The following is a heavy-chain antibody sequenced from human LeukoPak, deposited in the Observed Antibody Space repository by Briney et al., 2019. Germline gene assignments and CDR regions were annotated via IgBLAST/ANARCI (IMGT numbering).Heavy chain of an antibody. CDR3: ARDEWGDAFDI. CDR1: GFTFSSYS. CDR2: ISSSSSYI. D-gene: IGHD1-26*01. V-gene: IGHV3-21*01. Sequence: PGGSLRLSCAASGFTFSSYSMNWVRQAPEKGLEWVSSISSSSSYIHSADSVRGRFTISRDNAKNSLFLQMNSLRAEDTAVYYCARDEWGDAFDIWGQGTMVTVFS. J-gene: IGHJ3*02.